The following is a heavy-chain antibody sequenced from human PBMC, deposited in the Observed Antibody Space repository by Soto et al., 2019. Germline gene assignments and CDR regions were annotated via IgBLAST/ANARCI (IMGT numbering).Heavy chain of an antibody. J-gene: IGHJ4*02. CDR2: ISGSGGST. D-gene: IGHD4-17*01. Sequence: GGSLRLSCAASGFTFSSYAMSWVRQAPGKGLEWVSAISGSGGSTYYADSVKGRFNISRDNSKNTLYLQMNSLRAEDTAVYYCANLHREYGDTEYWGEWTLINVSS. CDR3: ANLHREYGDTEY. CDR1: GFTFSSYA. V-gene: IGHV3-23*01.